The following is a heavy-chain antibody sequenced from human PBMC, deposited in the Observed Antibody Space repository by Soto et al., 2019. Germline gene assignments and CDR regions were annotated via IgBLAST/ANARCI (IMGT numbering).Heavy chain of an antibody. D-gene: IGHD2-8*01. CDR2: IWYDGSNK. CDR3: ARDLMVYAIGYYFDY. J-gene: IGHJ4*02. V-gene: IGHV3-33*01. CDR1: GFTFSSYG. Sequence: QVQLVESGGGVVQPGRSLRLSCAASGFTFSSYGMHWVRQAPGKGLEWVAVIWYDGSNKYYADSVKGRFTTSRDNSKNTLYLQMNSLRAEDTAVYYCARDLMVYAIGYYFDYWGQGTLVTVSS.